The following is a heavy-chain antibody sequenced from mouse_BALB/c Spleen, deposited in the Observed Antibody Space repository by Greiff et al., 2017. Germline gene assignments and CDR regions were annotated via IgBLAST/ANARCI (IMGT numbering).Heavy chain of an antibody. J-gene: IGHJ1*01. D-gene: IGHD1-1*01. CDR2: ISSGGSYT. Sequence: DVQLVESGGGLVKPGGSLKLSCAASGFTFSSYAMSWVRQTPEKRLEWVATISSGGSYTYYPDSVKGRFTISRDNAKNTLYLQMSSLRSEDTAMYYCASTNYYGSSSYWYFDVWGAGTTVTVSS. CDR1: GFTFSSYA. CDR3: ASTNYYGSSSYWYFDV. V-gene: IGHV5-9-3*01.